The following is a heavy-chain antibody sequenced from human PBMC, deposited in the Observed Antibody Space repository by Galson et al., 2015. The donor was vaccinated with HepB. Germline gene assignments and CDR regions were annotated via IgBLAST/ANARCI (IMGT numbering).Heavy chain of an antibody. CDR3: ARDGYLGLVYYFDY. CDR2: TYYRSQWYH. V-gene: IGHV6-1*01. Sequence: CAISGDSVSSDSSAWNWIRQSLSRGLEWLGRTYYRSQWYHDYSGSLQSRITINAETSTNQFFLQLDYVTPEDTAVYYCARDGYLGLVYYFDYWGPGILVTVS. J-gene: IGHJ4*02. CDR1: GDSVSSDSSA. D-gene: IGHD6-25*01.